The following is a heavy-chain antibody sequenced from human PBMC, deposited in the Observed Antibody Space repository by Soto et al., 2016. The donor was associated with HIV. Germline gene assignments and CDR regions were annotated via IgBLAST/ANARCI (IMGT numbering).Heavy chain of an antibody. V-gene: IGHV3-53*02. CDR1: GFTVSSNY. J-gene: IGHJ6*03. CDR2: IYSGGST. CDR3: ARDQDSSPRGYYYMDV. Sequence: EVQLVETGGGLIQPGGSLRLSCAASGFTVSSNYMSWVRQAPGKGLEWVSVIYSGGSTYYADSVKGRFTISRDNSKNTLYLQMNSLRAEDTAVYYCARDQDSSPRGYYYMDVWGKGTTVTVSS. D-gene: IGHD3-22*01.